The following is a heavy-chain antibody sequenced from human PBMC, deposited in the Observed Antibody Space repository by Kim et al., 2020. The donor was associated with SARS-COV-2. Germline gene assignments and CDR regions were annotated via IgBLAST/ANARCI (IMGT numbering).Heavy chain of an antibody. D-gene: IGHD1-20*01. Sequence: GGSLRLSCAASGFTFGGEWMHWVRQVPGKGLVWVACINNEGTRTWYADSVKGRFTISRDNARNTLDLQMSSLSAGDTAVYYCTRDFQYKASWGQGTLVSV. CDR3: TRDFQYKAS. V-gene: IGHV3-74*01. CDR1: GFTFGGEW. CDR2: INNEGTRT. J-gene: IGHJ1*01.